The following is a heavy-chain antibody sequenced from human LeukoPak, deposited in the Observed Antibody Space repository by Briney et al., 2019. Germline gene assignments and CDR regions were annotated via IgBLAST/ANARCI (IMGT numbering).Heavy chain of an antibody. CDR1: GYTFTGHF. Sequence: GASVKVSCTASGYTFTGHFMHWVRQAPGQGLEWMRWIEPKSGGTHYGHKFQGRVTMTRDTSMSTAYMELSRLKADDTAVYYCAREMGVVPTAIPTVDSWGQGTLVTVSS. CDR3: AREMGVVPTAIPTVDS. CDR2: IEPKSGGT. V-gene: IGHV1-2*02. D-gene: IGHD2-2*02. J-gene: IGHJ4*02.